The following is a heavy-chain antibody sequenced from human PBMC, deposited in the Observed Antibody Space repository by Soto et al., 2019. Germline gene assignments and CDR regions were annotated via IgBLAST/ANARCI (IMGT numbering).Heavy chain of an antibody. CDR3: AKERDNGADRYCFDY. CDR1: GFTFSSYA. CDR2: ISGGGDSI. V-gene: IGHV3-23*01. D-gene: IGHD2-8*01. Sequence: PGGSLRLSCAASGFTFSSYAMTWVRQAPGKGLEWVSAISGGGDSIYYADSVKGRFTISRDQSKNTLYLQMHSLRAEDTAVYFCAKERDNGADRYCFDYWGQGTLVTVSS. J-gene: IGHJ4*02.